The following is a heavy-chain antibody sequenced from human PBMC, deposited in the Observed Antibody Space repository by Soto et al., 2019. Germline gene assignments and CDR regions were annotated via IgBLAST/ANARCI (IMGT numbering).Heavy chain of an antibody. J-gene: IGHJ5*02. V-gene: IGHV3-48*01. CDR2: ISSSSSTI. D-gene: IGHD3-22*01. CDR3: AREIYDSSGYYAPFDP. Sequence: PGGSLRLSCAASGFTFSSYSMNWVRQAPGKGLEWVSYISSSSSTIYYADSVKGRFTISRDNAKNSLYLQMNSLRAEDTAVYYCAREIYDSSGYYAPFDPWGQGTLVTVSS. CDR1: GFTFSSYS.